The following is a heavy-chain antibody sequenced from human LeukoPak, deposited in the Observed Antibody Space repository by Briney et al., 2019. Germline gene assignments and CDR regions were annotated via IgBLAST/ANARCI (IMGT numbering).Heavy chain of an antibody. CDR2: ISTSSRSI. Sequence: GGSLRLSCAASGFTFSSYAMSWVRQAPGKGLEWVSSISTSSRSIYYADSVKGRVTISRDNAKTSLYLQMNSLRAEDTAVYYCAREAPYDAFDIWGQGTMVTVSS. J-gene: IGHJ3*02. CDR1: GFTFSSYA. CDR3: AREAPYDAFDI. V-gene: IGHV3-21*01.